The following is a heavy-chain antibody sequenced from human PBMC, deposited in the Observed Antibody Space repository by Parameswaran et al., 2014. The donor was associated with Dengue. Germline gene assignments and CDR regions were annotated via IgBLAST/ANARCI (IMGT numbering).Heavy chain of an antibody. CDR2: ISAYNGNT. CDR3: ARVGSSSRNFDY. V-gene: IGHV1-18*01. D-gene: IGHD6-6*01. Sequence: SWVRQAPGQGLEWMGWISAYNGNTNYAQKLQGRVTMTTDTSTSTAYMELRSLRSDDTAVYYCARVGSSSRNFDYWGQGTLVTVSS. J-gene: IGHJ4*02.